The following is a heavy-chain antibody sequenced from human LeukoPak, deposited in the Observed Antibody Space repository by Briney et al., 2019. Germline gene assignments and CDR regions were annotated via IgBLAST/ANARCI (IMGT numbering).Heavy chain of an antibody. Sequence: GGSLRLSCAASGFTFSSYAMSWVRQAPGKGLEWVSGISGSAGSTNYADSVKGRSTISRDYSKNTLYLQMNSLRAEDTAIYYCAKGRVVSITLCFADWGQGTLVTVSS. J-gene: IGHJ4*02. CDR3: AKGRVVSITLCFAD. D-gene: IGHD5-12*01. CDR2: ISGSAGST. V-gene: IGHV3-23*01. CDR1: GFTFSSYA.